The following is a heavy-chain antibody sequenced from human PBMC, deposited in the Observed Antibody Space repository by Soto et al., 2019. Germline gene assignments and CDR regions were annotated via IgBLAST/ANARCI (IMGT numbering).Heavy chain of an antibody. V-gene: IGHV4-4*02. CDR1: GGSISSSNW. Sequence: QVQLQESGPGLVKPSGTLSLTCAVSGGSISSSNWWSWVRQPPGKGLEWIGEIYHSGSTNYNPSLKSRVTISLDXXKTQFSLKLSSVTAADTAVYYCASVRGGYYYAMDVWGQGTTVTVSS. J-gene: IGHJ6*02. CDR2: IYHSGST. D-gene: IGHD3-10*02. CDR3: ASVRGGYYYAMDV.